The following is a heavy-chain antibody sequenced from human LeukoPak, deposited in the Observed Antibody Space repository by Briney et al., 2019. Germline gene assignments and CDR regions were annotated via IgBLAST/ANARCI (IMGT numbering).Heavy chain of an antibody. J-gene: IGHJ4*02. D-gene: IGHD5-12*01. CDR1: GGTFSGYA. CDR3: AYDGHIGAKIVGGGEFDY. Sequence: ASVKVSCKASGGTFSGYAISWVRQAPGQGLEWMGRIIPIFGTANYAQKFQGRVTITTDESTSTAYMELSSLRSEDTAVYYCAYDGHIGAKIVGGGEFDYWGQGTLVTVSS. CDR2: IIPIFGTA. V-gene: IGHV1-69*05.